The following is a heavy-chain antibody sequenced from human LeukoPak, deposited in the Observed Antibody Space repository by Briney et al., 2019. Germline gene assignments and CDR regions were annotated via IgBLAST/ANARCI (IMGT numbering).Heavy chain of an antibody. D-gene: IGHD3-16*01. CDR2: ISGSGGST. V-gene: IGHV3-23*01. Sequence: GGSLRLSCAASDFSFITYAMSWVRQAPGKGLEWVSIISGSGGSTTHADSVKGRFTISRDNSKNTLNLQMNSLRAEDTAVYYCAKLLTRWGYYMDVWGKGTTVTVSS. CDR1: DFSFITYA. CDR3: AKLLTRWGYYMDV. J-gene: IGHJ6*03.